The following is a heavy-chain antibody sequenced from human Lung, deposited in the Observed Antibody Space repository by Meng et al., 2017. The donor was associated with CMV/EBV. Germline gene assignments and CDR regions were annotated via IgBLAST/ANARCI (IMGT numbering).Heavy chain of an antibody. Sequence: SETLSLTCTVSGGSISSSSYYWGWIRQPPGKGPEWIGSIYYSGSTYYNPSLKSRVTISVDTSKNQFSLKLSSVTAADTAVYYCARQSPSQYYYDSSGFHNWFDPWGQGTLVTVSS. D-gene: IGHD3-22*01. CDR1: GGSISSSSYY. CDR3: ARQSPSQYYYDSSGFHNWFDP. CDR2: IYYSGST. J-gene: IGHJ5*02. V-gene: IGHV4-39*01.